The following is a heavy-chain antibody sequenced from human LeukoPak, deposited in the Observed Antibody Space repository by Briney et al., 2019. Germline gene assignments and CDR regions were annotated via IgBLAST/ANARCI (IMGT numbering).Heavy chain of an antibody. CDR3: ARAGSYYDILTGLEVFDY. V-gene: IGHV1-69*05. Sequence: SVKVSCKASGGTFSSYAISWVRQAPGQGLEWMGGIIPIFGTANYAQKFQGRVTITTDESTSTAYMELSSLRSEDTAVYYCARAGSYYDILTGLEVFDYWGQGTLVTVSS. CDR2: IIPIFGTA. CDR1: GGTFSSYA. J-gene: IGHJ4*02. D-gene: IGHD3-9*01.